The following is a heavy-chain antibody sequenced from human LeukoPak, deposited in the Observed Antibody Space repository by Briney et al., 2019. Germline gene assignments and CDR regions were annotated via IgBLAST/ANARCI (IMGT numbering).Heavy chain of an antibody. CDR2: ITWDEDE. CDR1: GFSLSTSGMC. Sequence: SGPALVQPTQTLTPTCTFSGFSLSTSGMCVSWIRQPPRKTLEWLALITWDEDEYSCTSLTTRITSSKDTSKNQAVLTMTNIDSVDTATYYGARLATHNYYCGSSGYYDRLDYWGQGTLVTVSS. CDR3: ARLATHNYYCGSSGYYDRLDY. J-gene: IGHJ4*02. V-gene: IGHV2-70*01. D-gene: IGHD3-22*01.